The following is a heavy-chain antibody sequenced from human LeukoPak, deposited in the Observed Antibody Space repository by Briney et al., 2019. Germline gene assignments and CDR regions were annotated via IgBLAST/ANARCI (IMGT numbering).Heavy chain of an antibody. CDR3: ARGGGGDAFDI. J-gene: IGHJ3*02. V-gene: IGHV3-74*01. CDR1: GFTFSSYW. D-gene: IGHD3-16*01. Sequence: GGSLRLSCAASGFTFSSYWIHWVRQAPGKGLVWVSRINSDGSSTSYADSVKGRFTISRDNAKNTLYLQMNSLRAEDTAVYYCARGGGGDAFDIWGQGTMVTVSS. CDR2: INSDGSST.